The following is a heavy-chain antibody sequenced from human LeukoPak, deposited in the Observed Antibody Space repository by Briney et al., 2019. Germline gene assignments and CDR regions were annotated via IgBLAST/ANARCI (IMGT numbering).Heavy chain of an antibody. CDR1: GVSISSYY. V-gene: IGHV4-4*07. CDR3: ARDQYYYDGSGYLTFDY. J-gene: IGHJ4*02. CDR2: IHTSGST. D-gene: IGHD3-22*01. Sequence: SETLSLTCNVSGVSISSYYWSRIRQPAGKGLEWIGRIHTSGSTNYNPSLKSRVTMSVDTSKNQFSLKLSSVTAADTAVYYCARDQYYYDGSGYLTFDYWGQGTLVTVSS.